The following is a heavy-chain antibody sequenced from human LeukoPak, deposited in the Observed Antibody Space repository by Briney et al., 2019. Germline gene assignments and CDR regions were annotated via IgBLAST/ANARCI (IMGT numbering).Heavy chain of an antibody. J-gene: IGHJ4*02. V-gene: IGHV3-23*01. CDR3: AKDEPRGGSCYFYLSCPPFDY. CDR1: GFTFSSYA. CDR2: ISGSGGST. Sequence: GGSLRLPCAASGFTFSSYAMSWARQAPGKGLEWVSAISGSGGSTYYADSVKGRFTISRDNSKNTLYLQMNSLRAEDTAVYYRAKDEPRGGSCYFYLSCPPFDYWGQGTLVTVSS. D-gene: IGHD2-15*01.